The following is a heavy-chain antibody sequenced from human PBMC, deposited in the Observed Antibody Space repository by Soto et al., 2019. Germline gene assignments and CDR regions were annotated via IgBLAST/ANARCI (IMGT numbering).Heavy chain of an antibody. CDR1: GGSFSSYH. J-gene: IGHJ1*01. Sequence: SETVSLTCAVYGGSFSSYHWSWIRQTPGKGLEWIGEINHLTTTNYNPSLKSRVIISLDTPKNQFSLKLSSVTAADTAVYYCARGYDLPIAHLFWGKGPMITVSS. CDR2: INHLTTT. CDR3: ARGYDLPIAHLF. V-gene: IGHV4-34*01. D-gene: IGHD3-16*01.